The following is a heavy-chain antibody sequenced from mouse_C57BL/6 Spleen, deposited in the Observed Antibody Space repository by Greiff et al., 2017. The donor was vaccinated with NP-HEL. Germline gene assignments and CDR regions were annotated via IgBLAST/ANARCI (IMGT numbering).Heavy chain of an antibody. Sequence: QVQLKESGPGLVAPSQSLSITCTVSGFSLTSYGVHWVRQPPGKGLEWLVVIWSDGSTTYTSALKSRMSISKDNPKSQVFLKMNSHQTNDTDMYYCARHNWDWYLDVWGTGTTVTVSS. J-gene: IGHJ1*03. V-gene: IGHV2-6-1*01. CDR3: ARHNWDWYLDV. CDR1: GFSLTSYG. CDR2: IWSDGST. D-gene: IGHD4-1*01.